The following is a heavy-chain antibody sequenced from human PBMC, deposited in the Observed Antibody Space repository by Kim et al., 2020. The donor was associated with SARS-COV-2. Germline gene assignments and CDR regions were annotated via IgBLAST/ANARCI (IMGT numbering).Heavy chain of an antibody. J-gene: IGHJ4*02. CDR3: ARAPLEGGYTYGHDY. CDR2: IYSDDTT. D-gene: IGHD5-18*01. CDR1: GFTVSSNY. Sequence: GGSLRLSCAASGFTVSSNYMSWVRQAPGKGLEWVSVIYSDDTTYYTDSVKGRFTISRDNSKNTLYLQMNSLRVEDTAVYYCARAPLEGGYTYGHDYWGQGTLVTVSS. V-gene: IGHV3-53*01.